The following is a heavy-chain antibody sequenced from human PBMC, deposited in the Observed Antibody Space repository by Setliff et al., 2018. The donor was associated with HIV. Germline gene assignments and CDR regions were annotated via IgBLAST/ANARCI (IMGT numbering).Heavy chain of an antibody. D-gene: IGHD3-10*01. J-gene: IGHJ4*02. Sequence: NPSETLSLTCTVSGGSINTGSYYWGWIRQPPGKGLESIGTIYYSGSTYYKSSLKSRLTISVDTSKNQFSLKMSSVTAADTAVYYCARARGPEGYFDSWGQGTLVTV. CDR1: GGSINTGSYY. CDR3: ARARGPEGYFDS. V-gene: IGHV4-39*07. CDR2: IYYSGST.